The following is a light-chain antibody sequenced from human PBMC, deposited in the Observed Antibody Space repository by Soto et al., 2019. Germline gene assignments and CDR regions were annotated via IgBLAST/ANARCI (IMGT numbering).Light chain of an antibody. CDR2: GAS. Sequence: EIVLTQSPGTLSLSPGERATLSCRASQSVSSSYLAWYQQKPGQAPRPLIYGASSRATGIPDRFSGSGSGTDFTLTISRLEPEDFAVYYCQQYGSSLRWTFGQGTKVDIK. CDR1: QSVSSSY. J-gene: IGKJ1*01. V-gene: IGKV3-20*01. CDR3: QQYGSSLRWT.